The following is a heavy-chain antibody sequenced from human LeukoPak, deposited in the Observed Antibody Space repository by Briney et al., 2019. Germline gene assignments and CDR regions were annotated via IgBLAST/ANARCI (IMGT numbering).Heavy chain of an antibody. CDR2: INPDSGDT. CDR1: GYTFTDFY. D-gene: IGHD3/OR15-3a*01. CDR3: ARVLRVPVGRYNYFES. J-gene: IGHJ5*01. Sequence: ASVKVSCKTSGYTFTDFYIHWVRQAPGQRLEWMGWINPDSGDTKSRQKFQGRATMTRDTSISTVYMELTWLTSDDTAVYFCARVLRVPVGRYNYFESWGQGTLVTVSS. V-gene: IGHV1-2*02.